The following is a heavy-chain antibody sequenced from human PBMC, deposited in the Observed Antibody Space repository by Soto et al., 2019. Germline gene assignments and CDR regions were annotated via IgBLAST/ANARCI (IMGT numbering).Heavy chain of an antibody. Sequence: PSETLSLTCAVSGGSISSSNWWTWVRQPPGKGLEWIVESYHSGSTSYNPSLKSRVTISVDTSKNQFSLKLSSVTAADTAVYYCAREGVGVHYYYYGMDVWGQGTTVTVSS. CDR1: GGSISSSNW. CDR3: AREGVGVHYYYYGMDV. D-gene: IGHD1-26*01. CDR2: SYHSGST. J-gene: IGHJ6*02. V-gene: IGHV4-4*02.